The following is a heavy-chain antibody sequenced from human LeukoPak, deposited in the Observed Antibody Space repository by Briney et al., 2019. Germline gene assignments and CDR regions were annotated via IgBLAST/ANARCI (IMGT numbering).Heavy chain of an antibody. D-gene: IGHD2-2*01. Sequence: SQTLSLTCAISGDSVSSNSVTWNWIRQSPSRGLEWLGRTYYRSTWYNDYAVSVRGRIAVNPDTSKNQFPLHLNSVTPEDTAVYYCARRLTQYDCFDPWGQGILVTVSS. CDR2: TYYRSTWYN. J-gene: IGHJ5*02. V-gene: IGHV6-1*01. CDR3: ARRLTQYDCFDP. CDR1: GDSVSSNSVT.